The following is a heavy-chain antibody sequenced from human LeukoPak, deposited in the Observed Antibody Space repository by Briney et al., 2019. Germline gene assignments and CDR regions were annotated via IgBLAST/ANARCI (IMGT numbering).Heavy chain of an antibody. CDR1: GGSISSGGYY. Sequence: PSQTLSLTCTVSGGSISSGGYYWSWIRQHPGKGLEWIGYIYYSGSTYYNPSLKSRVTISVDTSKNQFSLKLSSVTAADTAVYYCASSFWSGYLPRYSSSSPFDYWGQGTLVTVSS. D-gene: IGHD6-6*01. CDR2: IYYSGST. V-gene: IGHV4-31*03. J-gene: IGHJ4*02. CDR3: ASSFWSGYLPRYSSSSPFDY.